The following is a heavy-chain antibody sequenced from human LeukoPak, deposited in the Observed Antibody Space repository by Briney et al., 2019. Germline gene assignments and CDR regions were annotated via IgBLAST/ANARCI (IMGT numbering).Heavy chain of an antibody. CDR1: GLTFSSYA. D-gene: IGHD3-16*02. CDR3: AKGGLIAYFDY. Sequence: PGGSLRLSCAASGLTFSSYAMSWVRQAPGKGLEWVSAISGSDDSTYYADSVKGRFIISRDNSKNTLYLQMNSLRAEDTALYYCAKGGLIAYFDYWGQGTLVTVSS. J-gene: IGHJ4*02. CDR2: ISGSDDST. V-gene: IGHV3-23*01.